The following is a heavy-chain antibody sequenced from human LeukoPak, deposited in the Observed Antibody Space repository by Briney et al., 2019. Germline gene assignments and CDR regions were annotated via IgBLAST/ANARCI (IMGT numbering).Heavy chain of an antibody. J-gene: IGHJ5*02. D-gene: IGHD1-1*01. CDR1: GYSISSGYY. CDR2: IYHSGKS. CDR3: ARHPSDWYDVRNNCFDP. V-gene: IGHV4-38-2*01. Sequence: SETLSLTCGVSGYSISSGYYWVWIRQPPVKGLEWIGSIYHSGKSYYNPSLKSRVTMSVNTSRNQFSLKLSSVTAADTAVYYCARHPSDWYDVRNNCFDPWGQGILVTVSS.